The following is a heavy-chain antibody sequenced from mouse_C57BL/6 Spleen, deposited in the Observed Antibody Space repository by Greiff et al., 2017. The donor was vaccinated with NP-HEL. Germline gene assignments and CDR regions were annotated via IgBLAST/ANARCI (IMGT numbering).Heavy chain of an antibody. D-gene: IGHD2-5*01. Sequence: EVKLVESGGDLVKPGGSLKLSCAASGFTFSSYGMSWVRQTPDKRLEWVATISSGGSYPYYPDSVKGRFTISRDNAKNTLYLQMSSLKSEDTAMYYCARHEDSNYEIYYYAMDYWGQGTSVTVSS. CDR3: ARHEDSNYEIYYYAMDY. CDR2: ISSGGSYP. J-gene: IGHJ4*01. V-gene: IGHV5-6*01. CDR1: GFTFSSYG.